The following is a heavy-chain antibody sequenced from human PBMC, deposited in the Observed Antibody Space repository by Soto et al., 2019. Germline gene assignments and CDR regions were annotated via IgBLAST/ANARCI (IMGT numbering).Heavy chain of an antibody. CDR2: ISNSGTTI. J-gene: IGHJ4*02. CDR3: ARDLTYYDY. CDR1: GFSFTSYS. Sequence: EVQLVESGGGLVQPGGSLRLSCAASGFSFTSYSMNWVRQAPGKGLEWVSYISNSGTTIYYADSVKGRFTISRDNAKNSLYLQMNSLRDEDTAVYYCARDLTYYDYWGQGTLVTVSS. D-gene: IGHD2-21*02. V-gene: IGHV3-48*02.